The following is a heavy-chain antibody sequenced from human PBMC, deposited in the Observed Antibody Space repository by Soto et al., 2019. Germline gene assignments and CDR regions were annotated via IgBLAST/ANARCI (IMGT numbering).Heavy chain of an antibody. CDR1: GFTFDNYA. D-gene: IGHD3-16*01. CDR2: IGPTGSST. Sequence: EVQLLESGGGLVQPGGSLRLSCAASGFTFDNYAMRWVRQAPGKGLEWVSAIGPTGSSTYYADSVKGRFTISRDKSKNTLYLHMNGLRAEDTAIYYCARVFGIYYFDYWGQGTLVTVSS. CDR3: ARVFGIYYFDY. V-gene: IGHV3-23*01. J-gene: IGHJ4*02.